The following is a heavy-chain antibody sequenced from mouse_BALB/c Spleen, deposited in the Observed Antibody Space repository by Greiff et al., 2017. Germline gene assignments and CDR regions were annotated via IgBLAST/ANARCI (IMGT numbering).Heavy chain of an antibody. V-gene: IGHV1-5*01. D-gene: IGHD1-1*01. Sequence: VHVKQSGTVLARPGASVKMSCKASGYTFTSYWMHWVKQRPGQGLEWIGAIYPGNSDTSYNQKFKGKAKLTAVTSTSTAYMELSSLTNEDSAVYYCTWAVVATGRAMDYWGQGTSVTVSS. CDR1: GYTFTSYW. CDR2: IYPGNSDT. J-gene: IGHJ4*01. CDR3: TWAVVATGRAMDY.